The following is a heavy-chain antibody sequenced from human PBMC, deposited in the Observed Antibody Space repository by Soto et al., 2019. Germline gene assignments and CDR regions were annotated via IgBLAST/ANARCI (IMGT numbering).Heavy chain of an antibody. CDR1: GGSISSGGYY. V-gene: IGHV4-31*03. Sequence: QVQLQESGPGLVKPSQTLSLTCTVSGGSISSGGYYWSWIRQHPGKGLEWIAYIYYSGSTYYNPSLKSRVTISVDTSKNQFSLKLSSVTAADSAVYYCARGDYDILTGYDYYYYGMDVWGQGTTVTVSS. CDR3: ARGDYDILTGYDYYYYGMDV. D-gene: IGHD3-9*01. J-gene: IGHJ6*02. CDR2: IYYSGST.